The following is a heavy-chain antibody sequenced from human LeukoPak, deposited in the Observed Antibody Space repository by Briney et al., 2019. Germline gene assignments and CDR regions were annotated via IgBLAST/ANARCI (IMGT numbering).Heavy chain of an antibody. V-gene: IGHV4-59*01. Sequence: PSETLSLTCTVSGGSISSYYWSWIRQPPGKGLEWIGYIYYSGSTNYNPSLKSRVTISVDTSMNQFSLKLSSVTAADTAVYYCARVDYYDSSGYYTNWFDPWGQGTLVTVSS. D-gene: IGHD3-22*01. CDR3: ARVDYYDSSGYYTNWFDP. CDR2: IYYSGST. J-gene: IGHJ5*02. CDR1: GGSISSYY.